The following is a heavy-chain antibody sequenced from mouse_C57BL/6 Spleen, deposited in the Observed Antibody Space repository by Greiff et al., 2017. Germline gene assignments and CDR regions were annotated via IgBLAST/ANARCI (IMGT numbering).Heavy chain of an antibody. V-gene: IGHV1-42*01. Sequence: VQLQQSGPELVKPGASVKISCKASGYSFTGYYMNWVKQSPEKSLEWIGEINPSTGGTTYNQKFKAKATLTVDKSSSTAYMQLKSLTSEDSAVYYCARYDYDDAMDYWGQGTSVTVSS. D-gene: IGHD2-4*01. CDR3: ARYDYDDAMDY. CDR1: GYSFTGYY. CDR2: INPSTGGT. J-gene: IGHJ4*01.